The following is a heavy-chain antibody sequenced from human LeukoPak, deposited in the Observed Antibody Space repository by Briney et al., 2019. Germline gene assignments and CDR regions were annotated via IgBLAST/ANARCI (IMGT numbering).Heavy chain of an antibody. CDR1: GFAFNMYP. D-gene: IGHD6-19*01. J-gene: IGHJ4*02. CDR3: ATKEPSTSGWSY. V-gene: IGHV3-30-3*01. CDR2: ISIDGTNY. Sequence: GGSLRLSCEASGFAFNMYPLHWVRQAPGKGLGWVAVISIDGTNYLDANPVKGRFTISRDNAVNSVYLQMNDLRAEDTGVYYCATKEPSTSGWSYWGQGTLVTVSS.